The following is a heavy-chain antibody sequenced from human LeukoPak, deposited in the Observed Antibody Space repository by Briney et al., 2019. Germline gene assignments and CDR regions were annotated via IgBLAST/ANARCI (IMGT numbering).Heavy chain of an antibody. CDR2: ISADNGNT. D-gene: IGHD6-6*01. CDR1: GYTFINYG. V-gene: IGHV1-18*01. Sequence: GASVKVSCKASGYTFINYGISWVRQAPGEGLEWMGWISADNGNTNYAQKFQGRVTITADESTSTAYMELSSLRSEDTAVYYCAREGSSGDFDYWGQGTLVTVSS. J-gene: IGHJ4*02. CDR3: AREGSSGDFDY.